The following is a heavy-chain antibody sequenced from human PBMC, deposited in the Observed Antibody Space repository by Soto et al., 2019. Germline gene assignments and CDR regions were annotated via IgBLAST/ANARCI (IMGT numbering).Heavy chain of an antibody. CDR2: IIPIFGTA. J-gene: IGHJ6*02. CDR3: ARDVSDDFWSGFHTQTYGMDV. Sequence: GASVKVSCKASGGTFSSYAISWVRQAPGQGLEWMGGIIPIFGTANYAQKFQGRVTITADESTSTAYMELSSLRSEDTAVYYCARDVSDDFWSGFHTQTYGMDVWGQGTTVTVSS. CDR1: GGTFSSYA. D-gene: IGHD3-3*01. V-gene: IGHV1-69*13.